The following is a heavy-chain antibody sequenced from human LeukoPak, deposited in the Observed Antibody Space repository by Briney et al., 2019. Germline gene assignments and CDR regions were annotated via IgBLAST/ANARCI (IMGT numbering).Heavy chain of an antibody. CDR2: TYYRSKWYN. CDR3: ASLPTASDAFDI. Sequence: SQTLSLTRAISGDSVSSNSAAWNWIRQSPSRGLEWLGRTYYRSKWYNDYAVSVKSRITINPDTSKNQFSLQLNSVTPEDTAVYYCASLPTASDAFDIWGQGTMVTVSS. J-gene: IGHJ3*02. D-gene: IGHD2-21*02. V-gene: IGHV6-1*01. CDR1: GDSVSSNSAA.